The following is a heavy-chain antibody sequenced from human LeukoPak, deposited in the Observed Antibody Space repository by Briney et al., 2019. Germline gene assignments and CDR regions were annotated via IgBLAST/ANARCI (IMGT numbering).Heavy chain of an antibody. V-gene: IGHV4-34*01. D-gene: IGHD3-22*01. CDR3: ARGRSSGYSSPFDY. J-gene: IGHJ4*02. CDR2: INHSGST. CDR1: GGSFSGYY. Sequence: AVTLTLTCAVYGGSFSGYYWSWIRQAPGKGLEWIVEINHSGSTNYNPSRKSRVTISVDKSKNQSSLKLSSVTAEDTAVYYCARGRSSGYSSPFDYWGQGTLVTVSS.